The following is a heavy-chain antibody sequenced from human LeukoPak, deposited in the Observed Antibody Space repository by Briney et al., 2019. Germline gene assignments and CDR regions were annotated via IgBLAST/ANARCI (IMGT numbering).Heavy chain of an antibody. CDR3: ARGEVGLLGQYYFDY. CDR1: GFTFSSYS. V-gene: IGHV3-21*01. CDR2: ISSSSSYI. J-gene: IGHJ4*02. D-gene: IGHD1-26*01. Sequence: GGSLRLSCAASGFTFSSYSMNWVRQAPGKGLEWVSSISSSSSYIYYADSVKGRFTISRDNSKNTLYLQMNSLRAEDTAVYYCARGEVGLLGQYYFDYWAREPWSPSPQ.